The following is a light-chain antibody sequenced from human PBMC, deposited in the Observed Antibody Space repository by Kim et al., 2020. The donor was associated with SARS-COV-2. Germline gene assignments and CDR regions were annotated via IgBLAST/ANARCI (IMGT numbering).Light chain of an antibody. CDR2: RNN. Sequence: PGKRVTIFCSGSSSNIGSNYVYWYQQLPGTAPKLLSYRNNQRPSGVPDRFSGSKSGTSASLAISGLRSEDEADYYCAAWDDSLSVVFGGGTQLTVL. V-gene: IGLV1-47*01. J-gene: IGLJ2*01. CDR3: AAWDDSLSVV. CDR1: SSNIGSNY.